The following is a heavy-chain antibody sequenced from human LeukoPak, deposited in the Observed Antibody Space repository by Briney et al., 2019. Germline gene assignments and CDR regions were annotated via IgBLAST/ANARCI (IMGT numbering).Heavy chain of an antibody. Sequence: SGGSLRLSCAASGFTFSSYGMHWVRQAPGKGLEWVAVIWYDGSNKYYADSVKGRFTISRDNSKNTLYLQMNSLRAEDTAVYYCAGDKLYSYGSELDYWGQGTLVTVSS. D-gene: IGHD5-18*01. V-gene: IGHV3-33*01. CDR1: GFTFSSYG. J-gene: IGHJ4*02. CDR2: IWYDGSNK. CDR3: AGDKLYSYGSELDY.